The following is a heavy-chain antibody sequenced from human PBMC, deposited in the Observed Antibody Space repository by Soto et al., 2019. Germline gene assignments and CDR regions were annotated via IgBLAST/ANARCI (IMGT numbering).Heavy chain of an antibody. J-gene: IGHJ2*01. V-gene: IGHV4-59*01. CDR1: GGSLSSYY. Sequence: XTLSLACTVSGGSLSSYYWSWIRQPPGKGLELIGYIYYSGSTNYNPSLKSRVTISVYTSKNQFSLKLSSVTAADTAVYYCASSGWHLGYFDLWGRGTLVTVSS. CDR2: IYYSGST. CDR3: ASSGWHLGYFDL. D-gene: IGHD6-19*01.